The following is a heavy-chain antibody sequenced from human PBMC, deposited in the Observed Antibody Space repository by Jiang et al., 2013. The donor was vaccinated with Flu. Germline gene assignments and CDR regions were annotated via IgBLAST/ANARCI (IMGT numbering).Heavy chain of an antibody. CDR3: VAGTGLSDFDY. Sequence: GFTFPNAWMTWVRQAPGRGPWSGLAVLKDRPYGGTTDYAAPVKGRFTISRLDSKNTLYLHMNSLKTEDTAVYYCVAGTGLSDFDYWGQGTLVTVSS. D-gene: IGHD6-19*01. CDR1: GFTFPNAW. CDR2: LKDRPYGGTT. V-gene: IGHV3-15*01. J-gene: IGHJ4*02.